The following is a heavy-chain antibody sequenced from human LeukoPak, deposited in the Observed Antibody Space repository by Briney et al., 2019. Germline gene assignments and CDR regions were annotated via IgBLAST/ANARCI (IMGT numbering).Heavy chain of an antibody. CDR1: GGSFSGYY. D-gene: IGHD5-18*01. CDR2: INHSGST. CDR3: ARSDTAMVPFDC. Sequence: SETLSLTCAVYGGSFSGYYWSWIRQPPGKGLEWIGEINHSGSTNYNPSLKSRVTISVDTSKNQFSLKLSSVTAADTAVYYCARSDTAMVPFDCWGQGTLVTVSS. V-gene: IGHV4-34*01. J-gene: IGHJ4*02.